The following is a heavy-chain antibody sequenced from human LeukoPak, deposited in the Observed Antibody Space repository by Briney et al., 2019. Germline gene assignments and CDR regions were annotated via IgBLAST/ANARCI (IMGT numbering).Heavy chain of an antibody. J-gene: IGHJ4*02. Sequence: GGSLRLSCAASGFTFSSYAMSWVRQAPGKGLEWVSAISGSGGSTYYADSVKGRFTISRDNSKNTLYLQMNSLRAEDTAVYYCAKSAGGLPITMVRGAFDYWGQGTLVTVSS. CDR2: ISGSGGST. D-gene: IGHD3-10*01. CDR1: GFTFSSYA. CDR3: AKSAGGLPITMVRGAFDY. V-gene: IGHV3-23*01.